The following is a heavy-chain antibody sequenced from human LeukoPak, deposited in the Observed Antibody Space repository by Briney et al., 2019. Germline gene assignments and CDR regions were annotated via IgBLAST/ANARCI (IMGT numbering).Heavy chain of an antibody. J-gene: IGHJ4*02. CDR1: GYTFTGYY. Sequence: GASVKVSCKASGYTFTGYYMHWVRQAPGQGLEWMGWINPNSGGTNYAQKFQSRVTMTRDTSISTAYMELSRLRSDDTAVYYCARVNTGNAFGGVIASFDYWGQGTLVTVSS. CDR2: INPNSGGT. D-gene: IGHD3-16*02. CDR3: ARVNTGNAFGGVIASFDY. V-gene: IGHV1-2*02.